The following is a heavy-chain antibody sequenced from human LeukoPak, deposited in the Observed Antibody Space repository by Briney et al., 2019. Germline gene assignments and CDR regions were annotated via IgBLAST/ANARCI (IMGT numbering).Heavy chain of an antibody. CDR1: GFTFSSYW. CDR2: IKQDGSEK. V-gene: IGHV3-7*01. CDR3: ARDRNYYGSGSGYFDY. Sequence: GGSLRLSCAASGFTFSSYWMSWVRQAPGKGLEWVANIKQDGSEKYYVDSVKGRFTISRDNAKNSLYLQMNSLRAEDTAVYYCARDRNYYGSGSGYFDYWGQGTLVTVSS. D-gene: IGHD3-10*01. J-gene: IGHJ4*02.